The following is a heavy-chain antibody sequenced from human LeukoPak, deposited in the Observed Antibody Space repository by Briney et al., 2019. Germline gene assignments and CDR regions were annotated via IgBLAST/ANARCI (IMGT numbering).Heavy chain of an antibody. CDR1: RYNFTTYW. Sequence: GESLKISCKGSRYNFTTYWIGWVRQMPGKGLEWMGIIYPGDSDIRYNPSFQGQVTISADKSISTAYLQWSSLKASDTAMYYCARPGAGNYEDAFDIWGQGTIVTVSS. CDR3: ARPGAGNYEDAFDI. CDR2: IYPGDSDI. V-gene: IGHV5-51*01. D-gene: IGHD3-22*01. J-gene: IGHJ3*02.